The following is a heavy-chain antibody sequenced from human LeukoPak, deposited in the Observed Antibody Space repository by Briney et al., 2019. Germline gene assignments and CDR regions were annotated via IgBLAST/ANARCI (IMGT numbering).Heavy chain of an antibody. CDR2: IYYSGNT. V-gene: IGHV4-59*12. Sequence: SETLSLTCTVSGGSISGDHWSWIRQPPGKGLEWIGYIYYSGNTNYNPSLKSRVTMSVDTSKNQFSLKLSSVSAADTAVYYCAREEITAAGRSLDYWGQGTLVTVSS. J-gene: IGHJ4*02. D-gene: IGHD6-13*01. CDR3: AREEITAAGRSLDY. CDR1: GGSISGDH.